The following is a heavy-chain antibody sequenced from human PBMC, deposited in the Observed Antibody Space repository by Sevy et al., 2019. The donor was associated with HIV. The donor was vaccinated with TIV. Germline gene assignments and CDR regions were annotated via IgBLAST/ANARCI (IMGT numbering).Heavy chain of an antibody. V-gene: IGHV1-69*13. D-gene: IGHD5-12*01. CDR1: GGTFSSYA. Sequence: SVKVSCKASGGTFSSYAISWVRQAPGQGLEWMGGIIPIFGTANYAQKFQGRVTITADESTSTAYMELSSLRSEDTAVYYCASVVARRAIYYYYGMDVWGQGTTVTVSS. J-gene: IGHJ6*02. CDR2: IIPIFGTA. CDR3: ASVVARRAIYYYYGMDV.